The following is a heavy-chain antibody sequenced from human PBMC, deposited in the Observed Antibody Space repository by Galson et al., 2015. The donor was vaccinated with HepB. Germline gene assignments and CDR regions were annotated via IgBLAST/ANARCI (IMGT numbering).Heavy chain of an antibody. D-gene: IGHD5-12*01. J-gene: IGHJ6*02. CDR1: GFTFDDYT. V-gene: IGHV3-43*01. CDR2: ISWDGGST. Sequence: SLRLSCAASGFTFDDYTMHWVRQAPGKGLEWVSLISWDGGSTYYADSVKGRFTISRDNSKNSLYLQMNSLRTEDTALYYCAKATVATIPMGQGDYYYGMDVWGQGTTVTVSS. CDR3: AKATVATIPMGQGDYYYGMDV.